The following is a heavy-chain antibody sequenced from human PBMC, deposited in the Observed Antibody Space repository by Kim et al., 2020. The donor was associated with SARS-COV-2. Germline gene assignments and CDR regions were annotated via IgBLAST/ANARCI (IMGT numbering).Heavy chain of an antibody. CDR3: ARSPQSWVVVTHFDY. D-gene: IGHD3-22*01. J-gene: IGHJ4*02. Sequence: PSLTSRVTISVDTSKNQFSLKLSSVTAADTAVYCCARSPQSWVVVTHFDYWGQGTLVTVSS. V-gene: IGHV4-31*02.